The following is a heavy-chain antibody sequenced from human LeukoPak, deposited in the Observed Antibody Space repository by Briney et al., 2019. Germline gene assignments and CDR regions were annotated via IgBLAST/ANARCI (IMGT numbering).Heavy chain of an antibody. CDR1: GGSISSYY. V-gene: IGHV4-4*07. CDR2: IYTSGST. CDR3: ARLYGSGSYYYYYMDV. J-gene: IGHJ6*03. D-gene: IGHD3-10*01. Sequence: SETLSLTCTVSGGSISSYYWSWIRQPAGKGLEWIGRIYTSGSTNYNPSLKSQVTMSVDTSKNQFSLKLSSVTAADTAVYYCARLYGSGSYYYYYMDVWGKGTTVTISS.